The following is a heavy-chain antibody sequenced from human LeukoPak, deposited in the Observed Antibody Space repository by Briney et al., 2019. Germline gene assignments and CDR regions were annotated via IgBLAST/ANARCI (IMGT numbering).Heavy chain of an antibody. CDR2: IYYSGST. CDR1: GGSICSGRYY. Sequence: PSETVSFTCTVSGGSICSGRYYRRWIRQHPGKGLEWIGYIYYSGSTYYNPCPKSRVTISVDPSKNQFSLELSFVTAADTAVDYCARERLNDYESVYYYYYYMDVWGKGTTVTVSS. CDR3: ARERLNDYESVYYYYYYMDV. V-gene: IGHV4-31*03. D-gene: IGHD4-17*01. J-gene: IGHJ6*03.